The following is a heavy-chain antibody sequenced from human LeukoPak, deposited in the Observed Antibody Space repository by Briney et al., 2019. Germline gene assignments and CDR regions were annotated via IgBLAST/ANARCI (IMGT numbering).Heavy chain of an antibody. CDR1: GCTFSSYS. Sequence: PGGSLRLSCAASGCTFSSYSMNWVRQAPGKGREWVSSISSRSSYIYYADSVKGRFTISRDNAKNSLYLQMNSLRAEDTAVYYCARVDELLYSGFDYWGQGTLVTVSS. D-gene: IGHD2-2*02. V-gene: IGHV3-21*01. CDR2: ISSRSSYI. J-gene: IGHJ4*02. CDR3: ARVDELLYSGFDY.